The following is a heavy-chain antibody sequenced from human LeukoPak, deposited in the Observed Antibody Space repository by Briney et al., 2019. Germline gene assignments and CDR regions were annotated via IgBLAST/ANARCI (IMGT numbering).Heavy chain of an antibody. Sequence: TGGSLRLSCAASGFTFSTYSMNWVRQAPGKGLVWVSRMNSDGSSTSYADSVKGRFTISRDNAKNTLYLQMNSLRAEDTAVYYCARALAVAGTGGFDPWGQGTLVTVTS. J-gene: IGHJ5*02. CDR2: MNSDGSST. D-gene: IGHD6-19*01. CDR1: GFTFSTYS. CDR3: ARALAVAGTGGFDP. V-gene: IGHV3-74*01.